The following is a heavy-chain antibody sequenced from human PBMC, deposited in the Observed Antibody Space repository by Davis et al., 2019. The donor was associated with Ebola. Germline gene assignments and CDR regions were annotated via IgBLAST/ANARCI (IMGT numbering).Heavy chain of an antibody. CDR2: IRSKAYGGTT. V-gene: IGHV3-49*04. D-gene: IGHD5-12*01. CDR1: GFTFGDYA. CDR3: TRARVATEYQH. Sequence: PGGSLRLSCTASGFTFGDYAMSWVRQAPGKGLEWVGFIRSKAYGGTTEYAASVKGRFTISRDDSKSIAYLQMNSLKTEDTAVYYCTRARVATEYQHWGQGTLVTVSS. J-gene: IGHJ1*01.